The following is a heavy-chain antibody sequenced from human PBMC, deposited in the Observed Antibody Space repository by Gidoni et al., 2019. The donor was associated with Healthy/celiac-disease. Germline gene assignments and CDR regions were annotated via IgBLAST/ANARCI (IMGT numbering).Heavy chain of an antibody. V-gene: IGHV5-51*01. CDR2: IYPGDSDT. CDR1: GYSFTSYW. D-gene: IGHD3-22*01. J-gene: IGHJ4*02. CDR3: ARRRYDDSSGYYLDY. Sequence: EVQLVQSGAEVKKPGESLKLSWNGSGYSFTSYWIGWVRQMPGKGLEWMGIIYPGDSDTRYRPSFQGQVTISADKSISTAYLQWSSLKASDTAMYYCARRRYDDSSGYYLDYWGQGTLVTVSS.